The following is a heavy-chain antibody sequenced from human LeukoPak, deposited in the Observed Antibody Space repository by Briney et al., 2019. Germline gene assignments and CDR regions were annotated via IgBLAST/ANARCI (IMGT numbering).Heavy chain of an antibody. V-gene: IGHV4-39*01. D-gene: IGHD1-26*01. Sequence: WETLSLTCNVSGGSISNNTYFWGWLRRPPGKELEWIGSIRYSGSTYYNPSLKSRVTISVDTSKNQLSMNLSSLTAADTAVYYCARHRVGRESYYGYYFDYWGQGTLVTVSA. CDR2: IRYSGST. CDR1: GGSISNNTYF. J-gene: IGHJ4*02. CDR3: ARHRVGRESYYGYYFDY.